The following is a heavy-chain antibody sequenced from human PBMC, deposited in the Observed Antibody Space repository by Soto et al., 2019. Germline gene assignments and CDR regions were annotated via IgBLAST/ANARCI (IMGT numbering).Heavy chain of an antibody. CDR1: GFTFSSYG. J-gene: IGHJ6*02. D-gene: IGHD6-13*01. CDR2: ISYDGSNK. V-gene: IGHV3-30*18. CDR3: AKTHRIAAAGPNTFYYYYYGMDV. Sequence: PGGSLRLSCAASGFTFSSYGMHWVRQAPGKGLEWVAVISYDGSNKYYADSVKGRFTISRDNSKNTLYLQMNSLRAEDTAVYYCAKTHRIAAAGPNTFYYYYYGMDVWGQGTTVTVSS.